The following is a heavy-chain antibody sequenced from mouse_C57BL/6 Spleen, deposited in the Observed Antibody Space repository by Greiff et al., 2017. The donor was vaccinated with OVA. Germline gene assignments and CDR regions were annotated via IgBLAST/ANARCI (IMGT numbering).Heavy chain of an antibody. J-gene: IGHJ4*01. D-gene: IGHD2-5*01. CDR3: ARACSNSYYAMDY. V-gene: IGHV3-6*01. CDR1: GYSITSGYY. Sequence: EVQLVESGPGLVKPSQSLSLTCSVTGYSITSGYYWNWIRQFPGNKLEWMGYISYDGSNNYNPSLKNRISITRDTSKNQFFLKLNSVTTEDTATYNCARACSNSYYAMDYWGQGTSVTVSS. CDR2: ISYDGSN.